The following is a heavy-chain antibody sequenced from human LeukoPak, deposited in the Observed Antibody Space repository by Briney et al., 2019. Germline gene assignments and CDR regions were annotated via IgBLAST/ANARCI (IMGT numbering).Heavy chain of an antibody. V-gene: IGHV3-15*01. J-gene: IGHJ4*02. CDR3: TTDFGYCTNGVCYRGPFDY. CDR1: GFTFNNAW. CDR2: IKSKKDGGTI. D-gene: IGHD2-8*01. Sequence: GGSLRLSCAASGFTFNNAWMSWVRQAPGKGLEWVGRIKSKKDGGTIDYAAPVKGRFTISRDDSKNTLYLQMNSLKTEDTAVFYCTTDFGYCTNGVCYRGPFDYWGQGTLVTVSS.